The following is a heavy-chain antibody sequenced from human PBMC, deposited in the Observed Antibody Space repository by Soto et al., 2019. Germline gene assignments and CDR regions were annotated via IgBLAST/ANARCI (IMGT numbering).Heavy chain of an antibody. D-gene: IGHD1-26*01. V-gene: IGHV3-23*01. CDR3: AKGTSENGVGWLDP. J-gene: IGHJ5*02. CDR2: VRGNSYGA. Sequence: GGSRRLSCAASGFMFENYAMIWVRQAPGKGLEWVATVRGNSYGAYYADSVRGRFIISRDKSKNTMSLQLNSLRDDDTAIYYCAKGTSENGVGWLDPWGPGTLVTVSS. CDR1: GFMFENYA.